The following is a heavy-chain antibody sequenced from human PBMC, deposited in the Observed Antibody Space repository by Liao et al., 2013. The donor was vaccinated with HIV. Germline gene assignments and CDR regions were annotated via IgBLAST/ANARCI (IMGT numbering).Heavy chain of an antibody. Sequence: QLQLQESGPGLVKPSQTLSLTCTVSGGSISSGSYYWSWIRQPAGKGLEWIGRIYTSGSTNYNPSLKSRVTISIDTSKNQFSLKLSSVTAADTAVYYCARDLEMATPLGYWGQGTLVTVSS. V-gene: IGHV4-61*02. J-gene: IGHJ4*02. CDR3: ARDLEMATPLGY. CDR1: GGSISSGSYY. CDR2: IYTSGST. D-gene: IGHD5-24*01.